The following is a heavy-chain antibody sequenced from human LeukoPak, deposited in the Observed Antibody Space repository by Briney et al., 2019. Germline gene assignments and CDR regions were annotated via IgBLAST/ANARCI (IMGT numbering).Heavy chain of an antibody. D-gene: IGHD5-24*01. CDR2: ISSYNGNT. CDR1: GYTFSSYD. V-gene: IGHV1-18*01. J-gene: IGHJ4*02. CDR3: ARVVVRDANNYKDY. Sequence: GASVKVSCKASGYTFSSYDINWVRQAPGQGLEWMGWISSYNGNTNYAQKLQGRVTLTTDTSTSTAYLELRSLRSDDTAVYYCARVVVRDANNYKDYWGQGTLVTVSS.